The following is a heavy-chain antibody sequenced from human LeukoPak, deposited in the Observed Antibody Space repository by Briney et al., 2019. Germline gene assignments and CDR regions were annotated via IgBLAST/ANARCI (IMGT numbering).Heavy chain of an antibody. Sequence: GGSLRLSCAASGFTFSSYDMHWVRQATGKGLEWVSAIGTAGDTYYPGSVKGRFTISRENAKNSLYLQMNSLRAGDTAVYYCARFGNYYGMDVWGQGTTVTVSS. D-gene: IGHD3-10*01. CDR3: ARFGNYYGMDV. CDR2: IGTAGDT. V-gene: IGHV3-13*04. CDR1: GFTFSSYD. J-gene: IGHJ6*02.